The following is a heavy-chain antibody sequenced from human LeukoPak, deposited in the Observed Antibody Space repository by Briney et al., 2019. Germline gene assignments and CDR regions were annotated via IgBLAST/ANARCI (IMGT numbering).Heavy chain of an antibody. CDR1: GGSFSGHY. CDR2: INHRGST. CDR3: VGYYYGSGSYHNYPNFDY. J-gene: IGHJ4*02. D-gene: IGHD3-10*01. Sequence: SETLSLTCAVYGGSFSGHYGSWIRQPPGKGLEWIGEINHRGSTNYHPSLKSRVTISGDTSKNQFSLELSSVTAADTAVYYCVGYYYGSGSYHNYPNFDYWGQGTLVTVSS. V-gene: IGHV4-34*01.